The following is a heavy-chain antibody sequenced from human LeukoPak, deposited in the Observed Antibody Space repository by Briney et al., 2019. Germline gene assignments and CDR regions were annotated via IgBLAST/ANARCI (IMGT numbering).Heavy chain of an antibody. V-gene: IGHV4-59*01. CDR3: ARGAPEPGLVITTSRWYFDL. D-gene: IGHD3/OR15-3a*01. CDR1: GGSIGSYY. J-gene: IGHJ2*01. Sequence: PSETLSLTCTVSGGSIGSYYWNWIRQPPGKGLEWIGYIYYSRSANYNPSLKSRVTISVYTSKNQFSLKLNSVTAADTAVYYCARGAPEPGLVITTSRWYFDLWGRGTLATVSS. CDR2: IYYSRSA.